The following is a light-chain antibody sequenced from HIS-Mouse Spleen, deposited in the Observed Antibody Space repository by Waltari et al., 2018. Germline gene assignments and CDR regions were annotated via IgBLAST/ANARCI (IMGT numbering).Light chain of an antibody. V-gene: IGLV3-25*03. CDR1: ALPTQY. CDR3: QSADSSGTYRV. CDR2: KDS. J-gene: IGLJ3*02. Sequence: SYELTQPPSVSVSPGQTARITCSGDALPTQYAYWYQQKPGQAPGLVIYKDSERPSGIPERFSGSSSGTTVTLTISGVQAEDEADYYCQSADSSGTYRVFGGGTKLTVL.